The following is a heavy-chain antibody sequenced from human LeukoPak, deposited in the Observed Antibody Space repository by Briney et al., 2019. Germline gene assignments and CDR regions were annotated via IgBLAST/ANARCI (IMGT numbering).Heavy chain of an antibody. D-gene: IGHD3-3*01. CDR3: ARGGPSYGVIEY. CDR1: GGSIISGSYF. J-gene: IGHJ4*02. Sequence: SETLSHTCTVSGGSIISGSYFWSWIRQPPGKGLEWIGFIFSSGTTKYTPSLESRVTISVDTSRNQFSLRLRSVTAADTAIYYCARGGPSYGVIEYWGQGTLVTVSS. CDR2: IFSSGTT. V-gene: IGHV4-61*01.